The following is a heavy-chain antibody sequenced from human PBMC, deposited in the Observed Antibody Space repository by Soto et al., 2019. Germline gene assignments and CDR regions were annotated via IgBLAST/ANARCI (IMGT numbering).Heavy chain of an antibody. Sequence: XGSLILSCAAAGFTFGGYWMHWVRQAPGKGLVWVSHIIYDGTETTYADSVKGRFTISRDNPKSTLYLQMNSVRAEDTGVYYCARGSEAYYYYYGMDVWGQGTTVTVSS. CDR2: IIYDGTET. J-gene: IGHJ6*02. CDR3: ARGSEAYYYYYGMDV. V-gene: IGHV3-74*03. CDR1: GFTFGGYW.